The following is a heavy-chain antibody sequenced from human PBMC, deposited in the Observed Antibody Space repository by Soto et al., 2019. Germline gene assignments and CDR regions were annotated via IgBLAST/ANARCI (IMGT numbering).Heavy chain of an antibody. CDR2: ISYDGSNK. CDR3: AKGSTAMTYFDY. D-gene: IGHD5-18*01. J-gene: IGHJ4*02. V-gene: IGHV3-30*18. CDR1: GFTFSSYG. Sequence: QVQLVESGGGVVQPGRSLRLSCGASGFTFSSYGMHWVRQAPGKGLEWVAVISYDGSNKYYADSVKGRFTISRDNSKNTLYLQMNSLRAEDTAVYYCAKGSTAMTYFDYWGQGTLVTVSS.